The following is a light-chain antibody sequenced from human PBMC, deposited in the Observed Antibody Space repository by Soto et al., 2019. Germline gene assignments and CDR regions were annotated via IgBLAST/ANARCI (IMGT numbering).Light chain of an antibody. CDR1: QSISNW. J-gene: IGKJ1*01. CDR3: QQYNSYS. Sequence: MCKWPSTLPAKVRDRVTITCRASQSISNWLAWYQQKPGTAPKVLIYHASNLQSGVPSRFSGSGSGTEFTLTISSLQPDDFATYYCQQYNSYSFGQGPKVDIK. V-gene: IGKV1-5*01. CDR2: HAS.